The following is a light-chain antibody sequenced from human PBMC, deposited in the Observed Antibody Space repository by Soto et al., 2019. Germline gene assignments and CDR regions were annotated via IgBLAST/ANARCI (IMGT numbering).Light chain of an antibody. J-gene: IGLJ2*01. Sequence: QSALTQPPSTSGSPGQSVTITCTGTSSDVGGYNFVSWYQQHPGKAPKLIIFEVTKRPSGVPDRFSGSKSGHTASLTVSGLQPEDEADYYCASYAATNSVVFGGGTKLTVL. CDR3: ASYAATNSVV. CDR1: SSDVGGYNF. V-gene: IGLV2-8*01. CDR2: EVT.